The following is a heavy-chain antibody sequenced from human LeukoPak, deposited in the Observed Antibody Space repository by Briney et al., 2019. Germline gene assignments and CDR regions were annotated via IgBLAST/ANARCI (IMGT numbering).Heavy chain of an antibody. J-gene: IGHJ3*02. V-gene: IGHV3-23*01. CDR2: ISGSGGST. CDR3: AKDMFAQQLVPDAFDI. Sequence: GGSLRLSCAASGFTFSSYAMSWVRQAPGKGLEWVSAISGSGGSTYYADSVKGRFTISRDNSKNTLYLQMNSLRAEDTAVYYCAKDMFAQQLVPDAFDIWGQGTMVTVSS. D-gene: IGHD6-13*01. CDR1: GFTFSSYA.